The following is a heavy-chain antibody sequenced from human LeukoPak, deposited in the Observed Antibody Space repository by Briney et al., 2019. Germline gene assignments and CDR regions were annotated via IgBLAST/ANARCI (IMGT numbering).Heavy chain of an antibody. J-gene: IGHJ4*02. CDR1: GFTFDDYA. Sequence: PGRSLRLSCAASGFTFDDYAMHWVRQAPGKGLGWVSGISWNSGSIGYADSVKGRFTISRDNAKNSLYLQMNSLRAEDTALYYCAKGRSSSWLRLFDYWGQGTLVTVSS. V-gene: IGHV3-9*01. D-gene: IGHD6-13*01. CDR2: ISWNSGSI. CDR3: AKGRSSSWLRLFDY.